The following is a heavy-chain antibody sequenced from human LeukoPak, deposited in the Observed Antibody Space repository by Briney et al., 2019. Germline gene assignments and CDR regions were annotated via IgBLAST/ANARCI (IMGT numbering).Heavy chain of an antibody. CDR2: ISGSGGST. D-gene: IGHD2-2*01. CDR3: AIEPTPYCSSTSCFFDY. Sequence: GGSLRLSCAASGFTFSSYAMSWVRQAPGKGLEWVSAISGSGGSTYYADSVKGRFTISRDNSKNTLYLQMNSLRAEDTAVYYCAIEPTPYCSSTSCFFDYWGQGTLVTVSS. CDR1: GFTFSSYA. V-gene: IGHV3-23*01. J-gene: IGHJ4*02.